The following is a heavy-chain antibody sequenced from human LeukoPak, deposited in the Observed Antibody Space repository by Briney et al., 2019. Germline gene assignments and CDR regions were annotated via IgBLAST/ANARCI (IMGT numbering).Heavy chain of an antibody. CDR3: AKEFFRYSSGLLDY. CDR2: IVGNGVST. V-gene: IGHV3-23*01. CDR1: GFTFRNYA. J-gene: IGHJ4*02. Sequence: SGASLRLSCAASGFTFRNYAMSWVRQAPGKGLEWVSAIVGNGVSTYYADSVQGRFTISRDNSKNTLYLQMNSLRAEDTAVYYCAKEFFRYSSGLLDYWGQGTLVTVSS. D-gene: IGHD6-19*01.